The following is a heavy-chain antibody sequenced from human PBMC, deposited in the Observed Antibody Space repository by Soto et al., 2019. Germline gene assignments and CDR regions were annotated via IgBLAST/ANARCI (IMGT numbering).Heavy chain of an antibody. Sequence: GVSLRLSCAASGFTFSSYAMSWVRQAPGKGLEWVSAISGSGGSTYYADSVKGRFTISRDNSKNTLYLQMNSLRAEDTAVYYCAKDYSGYDLNGFFDYWGQGTLVTVSS. CDR1: GFTFSSYA. CDR2: ISGSGGST. J-gene: IGHJ4*02. D-gene: IGHD5-12*01. V-gene: IGHV3-23*01. CDR3: AKDYSGYDLNGFFDY.